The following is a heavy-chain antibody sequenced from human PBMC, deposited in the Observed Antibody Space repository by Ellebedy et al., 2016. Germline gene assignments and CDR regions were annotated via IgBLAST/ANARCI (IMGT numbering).Heavy chain of an antibody. J-gene: IGHJ6*02. D-gene: IGHD2-2*02. V-gene: IGHV3-7*03. CDR2: IKQDGSEK. CDR3: AREGYCSSTSCYRYGMDV. Sequence: GGSLRLSCAASGFTFSSYWMGWVRQAPGKGLEWVANIKQDGSEKYYVDSVKGRFTISRDNAKNSLYLQMNSLRAEDTAVYYCAREGYCSSTSCYRYGMDVWGQGTTVTVSS. CDR1: GFTFSSYW.